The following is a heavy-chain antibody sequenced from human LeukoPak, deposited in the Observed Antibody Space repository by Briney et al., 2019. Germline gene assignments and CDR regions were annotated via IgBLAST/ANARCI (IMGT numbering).Heavy chain of an antibody. Sequence: HAGGSLRLSCAASGFTFSSYSMNWVRQAPGKGLEWISYIGISSGNTKYADSVKGRFTNSGDKAKNSVYLQMNSLRVEDTAVYYCARDTKYAFDNWGQGTLVTVSS. J-gene: IGHJ4*02. CDR1: GFTFSSYS. CDR3: ARDTKYAFDN. CDR2: IGISSGNT. V-gene: IGHV3-48*01. D-gene: IGHD2-2*01.